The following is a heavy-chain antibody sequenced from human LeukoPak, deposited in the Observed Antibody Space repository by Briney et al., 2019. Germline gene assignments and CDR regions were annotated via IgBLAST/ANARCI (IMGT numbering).Heavy chain of an antibody. Sequence: PSETLSLTCTVSGGSISSYYWSWIRQPPGKGLEWIGYIYSSGSTNYNPSLKSRITISVDTSKNQFSLKLSSVTAADTAIYYCARVLTIFGVVTPYFDYWGQGTLVTVSS. CDR3: ARVLTIFGVVTPYFDY. CDR1: GGSISSYY. V-gene: IGHV4-59*01. D-gene: IGHD3-3*01. J-gene: IGHJ4*02. CDR2: IYSSGST.